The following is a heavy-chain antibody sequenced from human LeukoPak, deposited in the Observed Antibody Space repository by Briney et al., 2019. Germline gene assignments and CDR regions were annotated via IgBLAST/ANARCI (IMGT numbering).Heavy chain of an antibody. J-gene: IGHJ4*02. CDR1: GFTFSSYS. V-gene: IGHV3-21*01. CDR3: ARSRIPGTFDY. CDR2: ISSCSSYI. Sequence: GGSLRLSCAASGFTFSSYSMNWVRQAPGKGLEWVSSISSCSSYIYYADSVKGRFTISRDNAKNSLYLQMNSLRAEDTAVYYCARSRIPGTFDYWGQGTLVTVSS.